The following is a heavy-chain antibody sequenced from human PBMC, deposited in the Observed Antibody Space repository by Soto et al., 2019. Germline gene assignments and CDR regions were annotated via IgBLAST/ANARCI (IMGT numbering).Heavy chain of an antibody. V-gene: IGHV3-30-3*01. CDR3: ARGDYSYYGMDV. J-gene: IGHJ6*04. Sequence: QVQLVESGGGVVQPGRSLSLSCAASGFTFSSYAMHWVRQAPGKGLEWVAVISYDGSKKYYADSVKGRFTISRDNSKNTLYLQMNSLKAEATAVYYCARGDYSYYGMDVWGKGTTVTVSS. CDR1: GFTFSSYA. CDR2: ISYDGSKK.